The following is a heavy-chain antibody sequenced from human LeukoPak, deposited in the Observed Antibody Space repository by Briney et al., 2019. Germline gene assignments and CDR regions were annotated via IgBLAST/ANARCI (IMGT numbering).Heavy chain of an antibody. D-gene: IGHD3-22*01. CDR1: GLTFSSYS. J-gene: IGHJ4*02. CDR3: AKDSSRYYDSSGRPAGDY. Sequence: PGGSLRLSCAASGLTFSSYSMNWVRQAPGKGLEWVSSITSSGRYIYYADSVKGRFTISRDNSKNTLYLQMNSLRAEDTAVYYCAKDSSRYYDSSGRPAGDYWGQGTLVTVSS. V-gene: IGHV3-21*04. CDR2: ITSSGRYI.